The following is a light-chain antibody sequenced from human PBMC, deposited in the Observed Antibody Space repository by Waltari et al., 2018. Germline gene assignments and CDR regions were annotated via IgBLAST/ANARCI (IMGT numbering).Light chain of an antibody. Sequence: EIVLTQSPGTLSLSPGERATLSCRASQIVSSDSSCWYHHGPGQAPRLLIYGASRRAPVIPYRCSGSGSGSDLTLTIRRLEPEDFAVYHCQQYYVSPWAFGQGTKVEFK. CDR3: QQYYVSPWA. J-gene: IGKJ1*01. V-gene: IGKV3-20*01. CDR2: GAS. CDR1: QIVSSDS.